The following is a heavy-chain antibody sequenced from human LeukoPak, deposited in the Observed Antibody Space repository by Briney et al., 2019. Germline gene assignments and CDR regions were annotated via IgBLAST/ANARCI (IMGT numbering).Heavy chain of an antibody. J-gene: IGHJ4*02. CDR2: ISGSGGST. CDR1: GFTFSNYA. V-gene: IGHV3-23*01. Sequence: PGGSLRLSCAASGFTFSNYAMSWVRQAPGKGLEWVSAISGSGGSTYYADSVKGRFTISRDNSKNTLYVQMNSLRAEDTAVYYCAKDIEVITSAFDYWGQGTLVTVSS. D-gene: IGHD3-22*01. CDR3: AKDIEVITSAFDY.